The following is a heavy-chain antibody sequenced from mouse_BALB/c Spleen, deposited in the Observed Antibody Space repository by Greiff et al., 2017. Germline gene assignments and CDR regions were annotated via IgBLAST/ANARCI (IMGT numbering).Heavy chain of an antibody. CDR3: ARHGGDGNYYFDY. CDR2: ISNGGGST. CDR1: GFTFSSYT. J-gene: IGHJ2*01. D-gene: IGHD2-1*01. V-gene: IGHV5-12-2*01. Sequence: DVMLVESGGGLVQPGGSLKLSCAASGFTFSSYTMSWVRQTPEKRLEWVAYISNGGGSTYYPDTVKGRFTISRDNAKNTLYLQMSSLKSEDTAMYYCARHGGDGNYYFDYWGQGTTLTVSS.